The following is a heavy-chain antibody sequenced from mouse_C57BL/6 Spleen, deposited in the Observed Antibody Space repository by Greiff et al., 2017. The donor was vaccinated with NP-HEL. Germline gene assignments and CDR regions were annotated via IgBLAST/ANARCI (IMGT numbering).Heavy chain of an antibody. Sequence: QVQLQQSGAELVRPGASVKLSCKASGYTFTDYYINWVKQRPGQGLEWIARIYPGSGNTYYNEKFKGKATLTAEKSSSTAYMQLSSLTSEDSAVYFCARSRSNTYFDVWGTGTTVTVSS. D-gene: IGHD2-5*01. CDR1: GYTFTDYY. J-gene: IGHJ1*03. CDR3: ARSRSNTYFDV. CDR2: IYPGSGNT. V-gene: IGHV1-76*01.